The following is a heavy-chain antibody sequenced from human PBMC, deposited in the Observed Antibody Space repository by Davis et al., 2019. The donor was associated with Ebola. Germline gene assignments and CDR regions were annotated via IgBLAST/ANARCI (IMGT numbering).Heavy chain of an antibody. D-gene: IGHD3-9*01. Sequence: GESLKISCGASGFTFSSYGMSWVRQAPGKGLEWVSGISGSGGRTYYADSVTGRFTISRDNSKNTLYLQMDSLRAEDTAVYYCATLRYFDWLFPNGPDYWGQGTLVTVSS. CDR1: GFTFSSYG. J-gene: IGHJ4*02. CDR3: ATLRYFDWLFPNGPDY. CDR2: ISGSGGRT. V-gene: IGHV3-23*01.